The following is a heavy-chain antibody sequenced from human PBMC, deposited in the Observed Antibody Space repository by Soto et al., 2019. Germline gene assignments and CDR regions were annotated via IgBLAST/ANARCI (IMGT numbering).Heavy chain of an antibody. V-gene: IGHV3-30*18. J-gene: IGHJ3*02. CDR1: GFTFSSYG. CDR2: ISYDGSNK. Sequence: PGGSLRLSCAASGFTFSSYGMHWVRQAPGKGLEWVAVISYDGSNKYYADSVKGRFTISRDNSKNTLYLQMNSLRAEDTAVYYCAKVGARYNWNYDAFDIWGQGTMVTVSS. D-gene: IGHD1-7*01. CDR3: AKVGARYNWNYDAFDI.